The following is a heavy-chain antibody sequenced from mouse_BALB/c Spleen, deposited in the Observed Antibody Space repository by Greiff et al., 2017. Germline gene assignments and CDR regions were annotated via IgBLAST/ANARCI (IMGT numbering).Heavy chain of an antibody. J-gene: IGHJ4*01. Sequence: EVQLVESGGGLVQPGGSLKLSCAASGFTFNSYGMSWVRQTPDKRLELVATINSNGGSTYYPDSVKGRFTISRDNAKNTLYLQMSSLKSEDTAMYYCAREGRYDDAMDYWGQGTSVTVSS. CDR3: AREGRYDDAMDY. V-gene: IGHV5-6-3*01. D-gene: IGHD2-14*01. CDR1: GFTFNSYG. CDR2: INSNGGST.